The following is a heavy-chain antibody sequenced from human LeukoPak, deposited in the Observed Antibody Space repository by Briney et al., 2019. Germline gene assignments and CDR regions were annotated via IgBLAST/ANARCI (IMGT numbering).Heavy chain of an antibody. V-gene: IGHV1-2*06. Sequence: ASVKVSCKASGYTFTGHYVHWVRQAPGQGLEWMGRINPNSGGTNYAQKFQGRVTMTRDTSISTAYMGLSRLRSDDTAVYYCARTMVRGENDYWGQGTLVTVSS. CDR2: INPNSGGT. J-gene: IGHJ4*02. CDR3: ARTMVRGENDY. D-gene: IGHD3-10*01. CDR1: GYTFTGHY.